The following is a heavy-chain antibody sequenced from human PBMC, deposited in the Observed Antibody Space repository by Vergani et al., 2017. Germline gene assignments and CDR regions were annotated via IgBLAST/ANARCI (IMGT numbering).Heavy chain of an antibody. CDR2: IIPIFGTA. CDR3: ARDPITMVRGVIYYYYGMDV. Sequence: QVQLVQSGAEVKKPGSSVKVSCKASGGTSSSYAISWVRQAPGQGLEWMGRIIPIFGTANYAQKFQGRVTITADESTSTAYMELSSLRSEDTAVYYCARDPITMVRGVIYYYYGMDVWGQGTTVTVSS. V-gene: IGHV1-69*13. J-gene: IGHJ6*02. D-gene: IGHD3-10*01. CDR1: GGTSSSYA.